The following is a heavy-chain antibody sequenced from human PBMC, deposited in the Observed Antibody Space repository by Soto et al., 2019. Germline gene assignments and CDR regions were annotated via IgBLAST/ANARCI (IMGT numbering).Heavy chain of an antibody. D-gene: IGHD6-19*01. Sequence: PSETLSLTCTVSGGSISSSSYYWGWIRQPPGKGLEWIGSIYYSGSTYYNPSLKSRVTISVDTSKNQFSLKLSSVTAADTAVYYCARFNIISSGWYDNYWGQGTLVTVS. CDR2: IYYSGST. CDR3: ARFNIISSGWYDNY. J-gene: IGHJ4*02. V-gene: IGHV4-39*01. CDR1: GGSISSSSYY.